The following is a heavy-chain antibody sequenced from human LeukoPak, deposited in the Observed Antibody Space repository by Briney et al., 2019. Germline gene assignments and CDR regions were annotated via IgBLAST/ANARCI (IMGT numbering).Heavy chain of an antibody. CDR3: ARVGTVTTFVDLGDFDY. CDR1: GGSISSSSYY. D-gene: IGHD4-17*01. CDR2: IYYSGST. V-gene: IGHV4-39*07. J-gene: IGHJ4*02. Sequence: TPSETLSLTCTVSGGSISSSSYYWGWIRQPPGKGLEWIGSIYYSGSTYYNPSLKSRVTISVDTSKNQFSLKLSSVTAADTAVYYCARVGTVTTFVDLGDFDYWGQGTLVTVSS.